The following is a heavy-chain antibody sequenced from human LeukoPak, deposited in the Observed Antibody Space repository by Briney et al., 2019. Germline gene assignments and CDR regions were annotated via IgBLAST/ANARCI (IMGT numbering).Heavy chain of an antibody. CDR3: ARGWFGGYYFDH. J-gene: IGHJ4*02. CDR1: GDSVSSNTPA. D-gene: IGHD3-10*01. CDR2: TYYRSKWSN. V-gene: IGHV6-1*01. Sequence: SQTLSLTCAISGDSVSSNTPAWNWIRQSPSSGLEWLGRTYYRSKWSNDYAVSVKGRITINADTSTNQFSLQLNSVTPEDTAVYYCARGWFGGYYFDHWGQGTLVTVSS.